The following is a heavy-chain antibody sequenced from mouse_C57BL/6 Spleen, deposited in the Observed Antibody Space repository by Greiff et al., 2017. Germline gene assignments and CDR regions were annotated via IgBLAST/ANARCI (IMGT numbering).Heavy chain of an antibody. D-gene: IGHD2-4*01. V-gene: IGHV5-2*01. CDR3: AGGEMITKDYWYFDV. Sequence: EVHLVEPGGGLVQPGASLKLSCESNEYEFPSHDMSWVRKTPEKRLELVAAINSDGGSTYYPDTMERRFIISRDNTKKTLYLQMSSLRSEDTALYYCAGGEMITKDYWYFDVWGTGTTVTVSS. CDR2: INSDGGST. CDR1: EYEFPSHD. J-gene: IGHJ1*03.